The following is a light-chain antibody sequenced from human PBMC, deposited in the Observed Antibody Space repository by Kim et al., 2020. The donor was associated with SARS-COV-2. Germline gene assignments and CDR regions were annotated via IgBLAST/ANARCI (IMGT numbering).Light chain of an antibody. CDR3: QQYNNWPRT. Sequence: EILMTQSPATLSVSPGERATLSCRASQSVSSNLAWFQQKPGQAPRFLIYGASTRATGIPARFSGSGSGTEFTLTISSLQSEDFAVYYCQQYNNWPRTFGQGTKVDIK. V-gene: IGKV3-15*01. CDR2: GAS. CDR1: QSVSSN. J-gene: IGKJ1*01.